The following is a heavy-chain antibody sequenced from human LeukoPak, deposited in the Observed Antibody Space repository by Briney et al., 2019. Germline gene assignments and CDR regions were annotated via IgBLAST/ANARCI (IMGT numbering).Heavy chain of an antibody. CDR2: MNPNSGGT. Sequence: ASVKVSCKASGYNFIGYYMQWVRQAPGQGLEWMGWMNPNSGGTKYAQKFQGRVTLTRDTSISTAYMELSTLTSDDTAVYYCARVSYGDIDAFDIWGQGTMVTVSS. D-gene: IGHD4-17*01. CDR1: GYNFIGYY. J-gene: IGHJ3*02. V-gene: IGHV1-2*02. CDR3: ARVSYGDIDAFDI.